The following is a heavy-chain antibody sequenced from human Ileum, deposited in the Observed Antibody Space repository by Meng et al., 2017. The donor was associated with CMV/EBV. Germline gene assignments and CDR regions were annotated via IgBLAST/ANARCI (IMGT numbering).Heavy chain of an antibody. Sequence: QVQLVQSGAEVKKPGDSVKVSCKASGYTFTTYGITWVRQAPGQGLEWMGWISAYSTHTNYAPKFQGRVTMTTDTSTSTAYMELRSLQSDDTAVYYCARGTGAGNYWGQGTLVTVSS. D-gene: IGHD1-26*01. CDR3: ARGTGAGNY. CDR2: ISAYSTHT. V-gene: IGHV1-18*01. CDR1: GYTFTTYG. J-gene: IGHJ4*02.